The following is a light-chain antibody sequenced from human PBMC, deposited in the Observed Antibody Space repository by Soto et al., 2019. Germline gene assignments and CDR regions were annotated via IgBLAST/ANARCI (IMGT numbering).Light chain of an antibody. Sequence: QSVLTQPASVSGSPGQSITISCTGTSSDIGGYNYVSWYQQHPGKAPKLMIYDVSDRPSGVSNRFSGSKSGNTASLTISGLQAEDEADYYCGSYASSNTVLFGGGTKVTDL. CDR3: GSYASSNTVL. J-gene: IGLJ2*01. CDR2: DVS. V-gene: IGLV2-14*03. CDR1: SSDIGGYNY.